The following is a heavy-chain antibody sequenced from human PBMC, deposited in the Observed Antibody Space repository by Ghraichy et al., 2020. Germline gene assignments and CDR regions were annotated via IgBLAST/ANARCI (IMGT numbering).Heavy chain of an antibody. D-gene: IGHD2-21*01. CDR1: GFTFSSYW. CDR3: AREGLWWWGYVSYYFDY. Sequence: GGSLRLSCAASGFTFSSYWMSWVRQAPGKGLEWVANIKQDGSEKYYVDSVKGRFTISRDNAKNSLYLQMNSLRAEDTAVYYCAREGLWWWGYVSYYFDYRGQGTLVTVSS. J-gene: IGHJ4*02. CDR2: IKQDGSEK. V-gene: IGHV3-7*03.